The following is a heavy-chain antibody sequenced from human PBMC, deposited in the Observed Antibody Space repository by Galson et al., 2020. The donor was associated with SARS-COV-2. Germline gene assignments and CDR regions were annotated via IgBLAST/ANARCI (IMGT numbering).Heavy chain of an antibody. Sequence: SATLSLTCSVSGGSMSKYSWSWIRQSPGKGLEWIGNIYYSGGTKYNPSLKSRVSMSVDTSENQFSLKLNSVTAADTAVYYCARVGGNDGWNWFDPWGQGTLVTVSS. J-gene: IGHJ5*02. CDR2: IYYSGGT. CDR1: GGSMSKYS. CDR3: ARVGGNDGWNWFDP. V-gene: IGHV4-59*01. D-gene: IGHD1-1*01.